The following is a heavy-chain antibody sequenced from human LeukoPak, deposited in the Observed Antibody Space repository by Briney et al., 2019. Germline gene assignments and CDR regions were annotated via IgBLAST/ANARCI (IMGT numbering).Heavy chain of an antibody. D-gene: IGHD1-26*01. J-gene: IGHJ4*02. V-gene: IGHV4-4*02. CDR1: GGSISGTNW. Sequence: SETLSLTCGVSGGSISGTNWWSWVRQPPGQGLEWIGEISLRGLTNYNPSLRSRLTMSLDESKNQVSLNLTSVTAADTAVYYCSRESGPFSPFGFWGQGTLVSVSS. CDR2: ISLRGLT. CDR3: SRESGPFSPFGF.